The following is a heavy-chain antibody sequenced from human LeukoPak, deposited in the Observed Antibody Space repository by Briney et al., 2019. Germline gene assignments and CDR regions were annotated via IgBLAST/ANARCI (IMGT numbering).Heavy chain of an antibody. D-gene: IGHD4-23*01. CDR3: ARDRTVGGWFDP. V-gene: IGHV4-31*03. J-gene: IGHJ5*02. CDR2: IYYSVST. Sequence: SQTLSLTCTVSGGSISSGGYYWSWIRRQPGKGLEWIGYIYYSVSTYYNPSLKSRVTISVDTSKNQFSLKLSSVTAADTAVYYCARDRTVGGWFDPWGQGTLVTVSS. CDR1: GGSISSGGYY.